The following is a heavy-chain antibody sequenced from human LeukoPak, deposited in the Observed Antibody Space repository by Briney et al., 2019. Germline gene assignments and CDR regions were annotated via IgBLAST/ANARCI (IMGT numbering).Heavy chain of an antibody. J-gene: IGHJ4*02. CDR2: IKQDGSEQ. V-gene: IGHV3-7*01. CDR1: GFTFSHYW. CDR3: ARDRCSSTSCFYDY. D-gene: IGHD2-2*01. Sequence: PGGSLRLSRAASGFTFSHYWMTWVRQAPGKGLEWVANIKQDGSEQYYVDSVKGRFTISRDNAKNSLYLQMNSLRVEDTAVYYCARDRCSSTSCFYDYWGQGTLVTVSS.